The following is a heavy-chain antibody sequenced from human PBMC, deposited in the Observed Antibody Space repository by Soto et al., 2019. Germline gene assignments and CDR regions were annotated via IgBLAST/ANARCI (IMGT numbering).Heavy chain of an antibody. CDR2: IIPIFGTA. CDR1: GGTFSSYA. D-gene: IGHD3-10*01. Sequence: ASVKVSCKASGGTFSSYAISWVRQAPGQGLEWMGGIIPIFGTANYAQKFQGRVTITADESTSTAYMELSSLRSEDTAVYYCARDKHGDRGGYFDLWGRGTLVTVSS. CDR3: ARDKHGDRGGYFDL. V-gene: IGHV1-69*13. J-gene: IGHJ2*01.